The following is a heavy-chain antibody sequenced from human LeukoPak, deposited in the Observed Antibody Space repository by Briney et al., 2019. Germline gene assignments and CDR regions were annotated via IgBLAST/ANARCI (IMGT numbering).Heavy chain of an antibody. D-gene: IGHD4-17*01. CDR3: VLSYVTTMTTSDY. CDR2: ISHTGAT. Sequence: SETLSLTCAVYGGSFNSYYWNWIRQPPGKGLEWIVEISHTGATKYNPSLKSRVTISVDTSKKYFSLNLASVTAADTAMYYCVLSYVTTMTTSDYWGQGTLVTVSS. V-gene: IGHV4-34*01. J-gene: IGHJ4*02. CDR1: GGSFNSYY.